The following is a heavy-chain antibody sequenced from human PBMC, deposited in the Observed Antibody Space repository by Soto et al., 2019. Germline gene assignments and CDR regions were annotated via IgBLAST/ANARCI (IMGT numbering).Heavy chain of an antibody. CDR2: IYYSGST. Sequence: SETLSLTCTVSGFSISSYYWSWIRQPPGKGLEWIGYIYYSGSTNYNPSLKSRVTISVDTSKNQFSLKLSSVTAADTAVYYCARDLGTSWSYYYYGMDVWGQGTTVTVSS. V-gene: IGHV4-59*01. CDR3: ARDLGTSWSYYYYGMDV. CDR1: GFSISSYY. J-gene: IGHJ6*02. D-gene: IGHD1-1*01.